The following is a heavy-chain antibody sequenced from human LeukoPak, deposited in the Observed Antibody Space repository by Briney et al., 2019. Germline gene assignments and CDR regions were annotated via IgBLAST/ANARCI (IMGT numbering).Heavy chain of an antibody. D-gene: IGHD2-21*01. Sequence: SETLSLTCAVYGGSFSGYYWSWIRQPPGKGLEWIGEINHSGSTNYNPSLKSRVTISVDTSKNQFSLKLSSVTAADTAVYYCARNFRVSPYYYMDVWGKGTTVTVSS. V-gene: IGHV4-34*01. J-gene: IGHJ6*03. CDR2: INHSGST. CDR1: GGSFSGYY. CDR3: ARNFRVSPYYYMDV.